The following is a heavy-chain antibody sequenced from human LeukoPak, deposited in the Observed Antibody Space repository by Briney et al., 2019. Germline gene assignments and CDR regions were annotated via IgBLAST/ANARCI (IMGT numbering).Heavy chain of an antibody. Sequence: PGGSLRLSCAASGFTFSGSAMHWVRQASGKGLEWVGRIRSKANSYATAYAASVKGRFTISRDDSKNTAYLQMNSLKTEDTAVYYCTRRHCSGGSCYSDYWGQGTLVTVSS. J-gene: IGHJ4*02. CDR2: IRSKANSYAT. CDR1: GFTFSGSA. V-gene: IGHV3-73*01. D-gene: IGHD2-15*01. CDR3: TRRHCSGGSCYSDY.